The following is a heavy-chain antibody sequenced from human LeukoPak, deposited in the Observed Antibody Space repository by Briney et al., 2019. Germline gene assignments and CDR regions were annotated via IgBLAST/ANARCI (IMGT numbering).Heavy chain of an antibody. J-gene: IGHJ4*01. D-gene: IGHD6-19*01. CDR2: ISWNRGII. Sequence: PGGSLRLSCAASGFTFVDYAMHWVRQAPGKGLEWVSDISWNRGIIGYADSVKGRFTISRDNAKNSLYLQMNSLRAEDTALYYCAKDRTPCSSGWYLGFDCWGQGTLVTVSS. V-gene: IGHV3-9*01. CDR1: GFTFVDYA. CDR3: AKDRTPCSSGWYLGFDC.